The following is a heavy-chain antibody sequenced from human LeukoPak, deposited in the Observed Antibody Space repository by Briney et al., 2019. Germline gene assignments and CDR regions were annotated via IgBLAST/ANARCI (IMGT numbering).Heavy chain of an antibody. D-gene: IGHD1-1*01. J-gene: IGHJ6*03. CDR3: ARAPTRVHYYMNV. CDR2: ISSSSSTI. Sequence: PGGSLRLSCAASGFTFSSYNMNWVRQAPGKGLEWVSYISSSSSTIYYADSVKGRFTTSRDNAKNSLYLQMNSLRAEDTAVYYCARAPTRVHYYMNVWGKGTTVTVSS. V-gene: IGHV3-48*01. CDR1: GFTFSSYN.